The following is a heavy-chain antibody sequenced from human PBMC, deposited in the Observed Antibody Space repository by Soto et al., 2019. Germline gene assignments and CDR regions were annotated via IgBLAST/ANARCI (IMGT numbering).Heavy chain of an antibody. CDR3: ARDDDSSGNYIVY. Sequence: HPGGSLRLSCAASGFTFSTYAMHWVRQAPGKGLEWVAVISYDGSKKYYADSVKGRFTISRDSSKNTLYVQMNSLRGEDTAVYYCARDDDSSGNYIVYWGQGTLVTVSS. J-gene: IGHJ4*02. V-gene: IGHV3-30*04. D-gene: IGHD3-22*01. CDR2: ISYDGSKK. CDR1: GFTFSTYA.